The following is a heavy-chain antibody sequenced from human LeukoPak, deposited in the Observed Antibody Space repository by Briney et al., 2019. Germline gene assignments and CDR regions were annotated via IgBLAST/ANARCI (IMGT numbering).Heavy chain of an antibody. J-gene: IGHJ6*02. CDR2: LSGNAGRP. V-gene: IGHV3-23*01. Sequence: GGSLRLSCAASGFTFSSYAMSWVRQAPGKGLEWVSSLSGNAGRPYYADSVKGRFTISRDNSKNTLYLQMNSLRAEDTAVYYCAKDHRDSGNYYYYYGLDVWGQGTMVTVSS. CDR1: GFTFSSYA. CDR3: AKDHRDSGNYYYYYGLDV. D-gene: IGHD1-26*01.